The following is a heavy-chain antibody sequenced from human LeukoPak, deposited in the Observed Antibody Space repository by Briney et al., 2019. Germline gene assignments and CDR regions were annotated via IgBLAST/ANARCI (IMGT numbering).Heavy chain of an antibody. CDR3: ARDRQGDYMDV. V-gene: IGHV3-7*01. D-gene: IGHD6-6*01. J-gene: IGHJ6*03. Sequence: PGGSLRLSCAASGFILKSYWMSWVRLAPGKGLEWVANIKQDGSEKNYVDSVKGRFIISRDNTKKSLYLQMNGLRAEDTAVYYCARDRQGDYMDVWGKGTTVAVSS. CDR1: GFILKSYW. CDR2: IKQDGSEK.